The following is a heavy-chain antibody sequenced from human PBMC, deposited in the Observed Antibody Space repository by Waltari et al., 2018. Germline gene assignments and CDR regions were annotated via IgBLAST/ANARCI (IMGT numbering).Heavy chain of an antibody. V-gene: IGHV4-34*01. J-gene: IGHJ6*03. CDR2: INHSGST. Sequence: QVQLQQWGAGLLKPTETLSLTCAVYGGSFSGYYWSWIRQPPGKGLEWIGEINHSGSTNYNPSLKSRVTISVDTSKNQFSLKLSSVTAADTAVYYCARGPQYYDFWSGYYNYYYMDVWGKGTTVTISS. CDR1: GGSFSGYY. D-gene: IGHD3-3*01. CDR3: ARGPQYYDFWSGYYNYYYMDV.